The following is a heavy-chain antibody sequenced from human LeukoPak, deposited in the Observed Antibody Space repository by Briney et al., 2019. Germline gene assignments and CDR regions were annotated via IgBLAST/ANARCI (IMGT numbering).Heavy chain of an antibody. V-gene: IGHV4-59*12. D-gene: IGHD6-19*01. Sequence: SETLSLTCTVSGGSISSYYWSWIRQPPGKGLEWIGYVYYSGSTNYNPSLKSRVTISVDTSKNQFSLKLSSVTAADTAVYYCASFPGIAVAGRTIDYWSQGTLVTVSS. CDR1: GGSISSYY. CDR2: VYYSGST. CDR3: ASFPGIAVAGRTIDY. J-gene: IGHJ4*02.